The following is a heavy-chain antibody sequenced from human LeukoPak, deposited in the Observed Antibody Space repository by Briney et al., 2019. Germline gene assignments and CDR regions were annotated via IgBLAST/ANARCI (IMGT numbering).Heavy chain of an antibody. CDR3: AKAPGPQWLVINWFDP. V-gene: IGHV1-69*05. J-gene: IGHJ5*02. CDR2: IIPIFGTA. CDR1: GGTFSSYA. D-gene: IGHD6-19*01. Sequence: SVKVSCKASGGTFSSYAISWVRQAPGQGLEWMGRIIPIFGTANYAQKFQGRVTITTDESTSTAYMELSSLRSEDTAVYYCAKAPGPQWLVINWFDPWGQGTLVTVSS.